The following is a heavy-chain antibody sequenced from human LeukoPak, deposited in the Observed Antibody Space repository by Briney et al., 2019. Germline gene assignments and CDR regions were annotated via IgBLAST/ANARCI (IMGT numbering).Heavy chain of an antibody. CDR3: ARLEYYHDSSGSLAFDI. Sequence: GGSLRLSCAASGFTVSSNYMSWVRQAPGKGLEWVSVIYSGGSTYYADSVKGRFTISRDNSKNTLYLQMNSLRAEDTAVYYCARLEYYHDSSGSLAFDIWGQGTMVTVSS. CDR2: IYSGGST. D-gene: IGHD3-22*01. J-gene: IGHJ3*02. V-gene: IGHV3-53*01. CDR1: GFTVSSNY.